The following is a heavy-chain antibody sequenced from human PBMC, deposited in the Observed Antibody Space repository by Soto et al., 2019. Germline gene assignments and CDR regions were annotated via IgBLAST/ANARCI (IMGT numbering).Heavy chain of an antibody. CDR3: ARDLTTHDY. CDR1: GFTFSRHA. J-gene: IGHJ4*02. V-gene: IGHV3-23*01. Sequence: GGSLRLSCVGSGFTFSRHAMTWVRQAPGKGLEWVSTLGRIGTFYADSVKGRFTISRDDSKNTVNLQMNGLRVEDSAIYYCARDLTTHDYWGQGTVVTVSS. CDR2: LGRIGT.